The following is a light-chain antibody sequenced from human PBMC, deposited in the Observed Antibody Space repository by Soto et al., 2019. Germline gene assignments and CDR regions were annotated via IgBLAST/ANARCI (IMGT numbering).Light chain of an antibody. CDR3: QKYNSAPLT. Sequence: EIVLTQSPATLSFSQGERATLSCRASQSVSSYLAWYQQKPGQAPRLLIYDASNRATGIPARFSGSGSGTDFTLTISSLQPEDVATYYCQKYNSAPLTFGPGTRLEI. J-gene: IGKJ5*01. V-gene: IGKV3-11*01. CDR2: DAS. CDR1: QSVSSY.